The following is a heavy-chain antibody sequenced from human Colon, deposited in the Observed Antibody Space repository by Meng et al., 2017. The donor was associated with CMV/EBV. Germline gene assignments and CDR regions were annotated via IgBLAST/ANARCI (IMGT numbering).Heavy chain of an antibody. V-gene: IGHV3-7*01. CDR2: TNEDGSDK. D-gene: IGHD2-8*01. CDR1: GFTFDDYA. Sequence: LSLTCAASGFTFDDYAMHWVRRAPGKGLEWVAKTNEDGSDKYYVDSVKGRFTIFRDNAKNSVYLQMNSLRAEDTAVYYCTSTGPLYGLYFCYWGQGTLVTVSS. J-gene: IGHJ4*02. CDR3: TSTGPLYGLYFCY.